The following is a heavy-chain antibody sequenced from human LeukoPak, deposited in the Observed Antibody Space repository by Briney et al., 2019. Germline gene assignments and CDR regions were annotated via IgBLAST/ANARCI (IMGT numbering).Heavy chain of an antibody. CDR1: GGSFSGHY. V-gene: IGHV4-34*01. J-gene: IGHJ4*02. D-gene: IGHD5-12*01. CDR3: ARVRGYSGYVFDY. CDR2: INHSGST. Sequence: SETLSLTCAVYGGSFSGHYWSWIRQPPGKGLEWIGEINHSGSTNYNPSLKSRVTIFVDTSKNQFSLKLSSVTAADTAVYYCARVRGYSGYVFDYWGQGTLVTVSS.